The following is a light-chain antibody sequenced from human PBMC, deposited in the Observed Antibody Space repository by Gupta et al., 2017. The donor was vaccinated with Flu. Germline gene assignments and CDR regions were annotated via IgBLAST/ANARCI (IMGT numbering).Light chain of an antibody. CDR2: GAS. Sequence: ATLSVSPGERATLSCRASQSVSSKLAWYQQKPGQAPRLLIYGASSRDTGNPARFSGSGYGTEFTLTISSRQSEDFAVYYCQQYNDWPLYTFGQGTKLEIK. CDR1: QSVSSK. V-gene: IGKV3-15*01. CDR3: QQYNDWPLYT. J-gene: IGKJ2*01.